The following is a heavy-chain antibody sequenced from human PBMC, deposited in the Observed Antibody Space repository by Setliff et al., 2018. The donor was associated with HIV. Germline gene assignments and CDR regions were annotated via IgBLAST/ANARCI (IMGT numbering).Heavy chain of an antibody. V-gene: IGHV1-2*04. D-gene: IGHD3-22*01. J-gene: IGHJ4*02. CDR3: ARGMDYYDTSGYYQYYFDY. CDR1: GYSFTDYY. Sequence: VASVKVSCKASGYSFTDYYIHWVRQAPGQGLEWMGWINPKSDGTNYARKFQGWITMTRDTSISTAYMELSRLRSDDTAVYYCARGMDYYDTSGYYQYYFDYWCQGTLVTVSS. CDR2: INPKSDGT.